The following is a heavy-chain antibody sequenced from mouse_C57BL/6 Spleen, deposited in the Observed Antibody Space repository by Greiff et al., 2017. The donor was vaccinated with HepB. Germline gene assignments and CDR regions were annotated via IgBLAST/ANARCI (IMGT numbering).Heavy chain of an antibody. CDR1: GFTFSSYA. Sequence: EVKLMESGGGLVKPGGSLKLSCAASGFTFSSYAMSWVRQTPEKRLEWVATISDGGSYTYYPDNVKGRFTISRDNAKNNLYLQMSHLKSEDTAMYYCAREALGYYFDYWGQGTTLTVSS. V-gene: IGHV5-4*01. D-gene: IGHD2-14*01. CDR3: AREALGYYFDY. CDR2: ISDGGSYT. J-gene: IGHJ2*01.